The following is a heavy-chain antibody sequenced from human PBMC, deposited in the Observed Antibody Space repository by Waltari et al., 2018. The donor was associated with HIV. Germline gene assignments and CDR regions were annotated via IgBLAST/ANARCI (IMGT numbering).Heavy chain of an antibody. V-gene: IGHV1-2*02. J-gene: IGHJ4*02. CDR1: GYTFTGAF. Sequence: QVQLVQSGAEVKKPGASVKVSCKASGYTFTGAFMHWVRQAPGQGLEWMEWIDPYSGGTKYARKVQGRVTLTRDTSTSTAFMEVSSLRSADTAVYCCARGSMQWLIEYWGQGSRVTVSS. CDR2: IDPYSGGT. D-gene: IGHD6-19*01. CDR3: ARGSMQWLIEY.